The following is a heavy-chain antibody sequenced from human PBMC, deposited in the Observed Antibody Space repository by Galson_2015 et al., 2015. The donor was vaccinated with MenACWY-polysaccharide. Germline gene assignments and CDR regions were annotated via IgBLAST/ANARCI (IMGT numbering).Heavy chain of an antibody. CDR2: IYTSGST. V-gene: IGHV4-4*07. J-gene: IGHJ4*02. CDR3: AKWTVGDSYYFDY. CDR1: GGSISSYY. D-gene: IGHD4-23*01. Sequence: SETLSLTCTVSGGSISSYYWVWIRQPAGEGLEWIGRIYTSGSTNYNPSLKSRVTMSVDTSKNQFSLKLNSVTAADTPVYYCAKWTVGDSYYFDYWGQGTLVTVSS.